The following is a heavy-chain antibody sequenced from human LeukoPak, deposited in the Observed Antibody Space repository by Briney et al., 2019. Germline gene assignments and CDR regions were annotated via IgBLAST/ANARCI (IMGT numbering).Heavy chain of an antibody. CDR3: ARDAAAGYSLAC. D-gene: IGHD6-13*01. V-gene: IGHV4-31*03. CDR1: GGSISSGGYY. CDR2: IYYSGST. J-gene: IGHJ4*02. Sequence: SETLSLTCTVSGGSISSGGYYWSWIRQHPGKGLEWIGYIYYSGSTYYNPSLKSRVTISVDTSKNQFTLKLSSVTAADTAVYYCARDAAAGYSLACWGQGTLVTVSS.